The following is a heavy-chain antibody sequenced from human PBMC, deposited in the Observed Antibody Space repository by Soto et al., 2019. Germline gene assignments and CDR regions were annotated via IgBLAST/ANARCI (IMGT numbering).Heavy chain of an antibody. CDR3: ARHGDTAMVPYYYYYGMDV. Sequence: GESLKISCKGSGYSFTSYWIGWVRQIPGKGLEWMGRIDPSDSYTNYSPSFQGHVTISADKSISTAYLQWSSLKASDTAMYYCARHGDTAMVPYYYYYGMDVWGQGTTVTVSS. J-gene: IGHJ6*02. D-gene: IGHD5-18*01. V-gene: IGHV5-10-1*01. CDR1: GYSFTSYW. CDR2: IDPSDSYT.